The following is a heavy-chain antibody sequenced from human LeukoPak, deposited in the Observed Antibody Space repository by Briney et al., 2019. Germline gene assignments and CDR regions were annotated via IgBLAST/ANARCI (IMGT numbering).Heavy chain of an antibody. CDR3: ASRYFDWLANYYYGVDV. D-gene: IGHD3-9*01. CDR2: ISSSGSTI. CDR1: GFTFSSYE. Sequence: GGSLRLSCAASGFTFSSYEMNWVRQAPGKGLEWVSYISSSGSTIYYADSVKGRFTISRDNAKNSLYLQMNSLRAEDTAVYYCASRYFDWLANYYYGVDVWGQGTLVTVSS. J-gene: IGHJ6*02. V-gene: IGHV3-48*03.